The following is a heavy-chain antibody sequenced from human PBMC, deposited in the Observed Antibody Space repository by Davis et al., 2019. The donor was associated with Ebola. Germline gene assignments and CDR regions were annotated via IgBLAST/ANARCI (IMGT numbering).Heavy chain of an antibody. CDR3: ARDPTRTYYDFWSGSSDYYYGMDV. Sequence: PRRSLTPSCPASGLTFSSLGMHWVRQAPGKGLQWLALIYYNGNDKFYADSVKGRFTISRDNAKNSLYLQMNSLRAEDTAVYYCARDPTRTYYDFWSGSSDYYYGMDVWGQGTTVTVSS. D-gene: IGHD3-3*01. CDR2: IYYNGNDK. CDR1: GLTFSSLG. J-gene: IGHJ6*02. V-gene: IGHV3-33*01.